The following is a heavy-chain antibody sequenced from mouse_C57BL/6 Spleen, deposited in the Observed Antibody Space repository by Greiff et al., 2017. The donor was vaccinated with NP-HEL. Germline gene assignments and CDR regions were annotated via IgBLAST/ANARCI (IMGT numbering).Heavy chain of an antibody. J-gene: IGHJ3*01. CDR1: GYTFTSYW. CDR2: IDPSDSYT. CDR3: ARGYGRSYGAGFAY. Sequence: QVQLQQPGAELVMPGASVKLSCKASGYTFTSYWMHWVKQRPGQGLEWIGEIDPSDSYTNYNQKFKGKSTLTVDKSSSTAYMQLSSLTSEDSAVYDCARGYGRSYGAGFAYWGQGTLVTVSA. V-gene: IGHV1-69*01. D-gene: IGHD1-1*01.